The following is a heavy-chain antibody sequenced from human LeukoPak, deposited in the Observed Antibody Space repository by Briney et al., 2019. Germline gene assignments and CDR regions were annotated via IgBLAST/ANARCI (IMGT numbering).Heavy chain of an antibody. Sequence: GGSLRLSCAASAFTFSSYEMNWVCQAPGKGLEWVSYISSSGSSIYYADSVKGRFTISRDNAKNSLYLQMNSLRAEDTAIYYCARDENGDFSFDYWGQGTLVTVSS. CDR2: ISSSGSSI. CDR3: ARDENGDFSFDY. J-gene: IGHJ4*02. D-gene: IGHD4-17*01. CDR1: AFTFSSYE. V-gene: IGHV3-48*03.